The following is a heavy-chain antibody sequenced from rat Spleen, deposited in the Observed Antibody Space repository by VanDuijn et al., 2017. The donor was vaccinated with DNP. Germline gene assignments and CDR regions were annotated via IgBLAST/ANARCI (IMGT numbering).Heavy chain of an antibody. D-gene: IGHD4-2*01. Sequence: EVKLVESGGGLVQPGRSLKLSCAASGFTFYVYWMGWVRQAPGRGLEWIGEINKDSSIINYAPSLKDKFTISRDNAQNTLTLHMSKLGSEDSAIYYCVTRGDPYDNWFAYWGRGTLVTVSS. CDR3: VTRGDPYDNWFAY. CDR2: INKDSSII. V-gene: IGHV4-2*01. J-gene: IGHJ3*01. CDR1: GFTFYVYW.